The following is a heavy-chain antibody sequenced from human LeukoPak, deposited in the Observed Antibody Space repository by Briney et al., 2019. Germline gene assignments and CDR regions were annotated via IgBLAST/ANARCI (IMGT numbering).Heavy chain of an antibody. D-gene: IGHD3-22*01. CDR1: GGTFSSYA. Sequence: ASVKVSCKASGGTFSSYAISWVRQAPGQGLEWMGRIIPIFGTANYAQKFQGRVTITTDEATSTAYMELSSLRSEDTAVYYCARSHYCDSSGYYRYWGQGTLVTVS. V-gene: IGHV1-69*05. J-gene: IGHJ4*02. CDR2: IIPIFGTA. CDR3: ARSHYCDSSGYYRY.